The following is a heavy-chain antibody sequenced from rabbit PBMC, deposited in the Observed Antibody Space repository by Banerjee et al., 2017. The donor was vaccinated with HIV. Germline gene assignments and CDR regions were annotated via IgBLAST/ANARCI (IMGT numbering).Heavy chain of an antibody. D-gene: IGHD6-1*01. Sequence: QEQLEESGGDLVKPEGSLTLTCTASGFSFSNKCVMCWVRQAPGKGLEWIACINTSSGNTVYATWAKGRFTISKTSSTTVTLQMTSLTAADTATYFCARDWGAYAGHGYATGWLDLWGPGTLVTVS. CDR3: ARDWGAYAGHGYATGWLDL. CDR2: INTSSGNT. V-gene: IGHV1S45*01. CDR1: GFSFSNKCV. J-gene: IGHJ5*01.